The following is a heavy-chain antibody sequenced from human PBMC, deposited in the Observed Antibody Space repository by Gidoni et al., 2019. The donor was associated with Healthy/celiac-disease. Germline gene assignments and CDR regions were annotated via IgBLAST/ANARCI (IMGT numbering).Heavy chain of an antibody. CDR3: ARAWVATILDY. Sequence: QVQLVESGGGVVQPGRSLRLSCAASGFTFSSYGMHWVRQATGKGLEWVAVIWYDGSNKYYADSVKGRFTISRDNSKNTLYLQMNSLRAEDTAVYYCARAWVATILDYWGQGTLVTVSS. CDR1: GFTFSSYG. D-gene: IGHD5-12*01. J-gene: IGHJ4*02. CDR2: IWYDGSNK. V-gene: IGHV3-33*01.